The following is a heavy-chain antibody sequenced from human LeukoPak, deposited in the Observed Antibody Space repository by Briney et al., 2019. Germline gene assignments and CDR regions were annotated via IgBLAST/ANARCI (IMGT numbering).Heavy chain of an antibody. J-gene: IGHJ4*02. CDR3: ARGNDYVWGSYRSLDY. D-gene: IGHD3-16*02. Sequence: SVKASCKASGGTFSSYGISWVRQAPGQGLEWMGRVIPVFGTSKYAQKFQGRVTITADKSTSTAYMELSSLRSEDTAVYYCARGNDYVWGSYRSLDYWGQGTLVTVSS. CDR2: VIPVFGTS. V-gene: IGHV1-69*06. CDR1: GGTFSSYG.